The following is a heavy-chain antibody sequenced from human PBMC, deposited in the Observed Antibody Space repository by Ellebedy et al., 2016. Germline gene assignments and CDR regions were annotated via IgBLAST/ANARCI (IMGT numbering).Heavy chain of an antibody. D-gene: IGHD3-10*01. V-gene: IGHV4-59*12. CDR2: IYYSGST. J-gene: IGHJ4*02. CDR3: ARWSREHPCFDN. Sequence: SETLSLTCTVSGGSISSYYWSWIRQPPGKGLEWIGYIYYSGSTYYNPSLKSRVTISVDTSKNQFSLKLSSVTAADTAVYYCARWSREHPCFDNWGQGTLVTVSS. CDR1: GGSISSYY.